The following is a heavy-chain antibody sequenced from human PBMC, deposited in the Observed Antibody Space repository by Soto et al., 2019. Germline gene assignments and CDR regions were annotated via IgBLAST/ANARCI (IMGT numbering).Heavy chain of an antibody. CDR3: ARGATGGTPGFDP. D-gene: IGHD2-8*02. CDR1: GGFFSGYY. Sequence: SETLSLTCAVYGGFFSGYYWSWLRQPPGKGLEWIGEINHSGSTNYNPSLKSRVTMLVDTSKKQLSLKLSSVTAADTAVYYCARGATGGTPGFDPWGQGTLVTVSS. CDR2: INHSGST. V-gene: IGHV4-34*01. J-gene: IGHJ5*02.